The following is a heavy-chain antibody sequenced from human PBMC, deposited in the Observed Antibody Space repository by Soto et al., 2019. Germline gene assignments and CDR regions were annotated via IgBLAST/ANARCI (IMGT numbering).Heavy chain of an antibody. V-gene: IGHV4-31*03. D-gene: IGHD6-13*01. CDR2: IYYSGST. CDR3: ARASTSIAAAGTSYYYGMDV. CDR1: GGSISSGGYY. Sequence: QVQLQESGPGLVKPSQTLSLTCTVSGGSISSGGYYWSWIRQHPGKGLGWIGYIYYSGSTYYNPSLKSRVTISVDTSKNQFSPKLSSVTAADTAMYYCARASTSIAAAGTSYYYGMDVWGQGTTVTVSS. J-gene: IGHJ6*02.